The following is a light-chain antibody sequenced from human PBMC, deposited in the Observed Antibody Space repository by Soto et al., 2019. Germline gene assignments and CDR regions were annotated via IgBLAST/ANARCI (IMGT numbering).Light chain of an antibody. CDR2: LGS. CDR1: QSLLHSNGYNY. CDR3: QQYNSGTPIT. Sequence: DIVITQSPLSLPVTPGEPASISCRSSQSLLHSNGYNYLDWYLQKPGQSPQLLIYLGSNRASGVPDRFSGSGSGTEFTLTISSLQSEDFAVYYCQQYNSGTPITFGQGTRLEI. J-gene: IGKJ5*01. V-gene: IGKV2-28*01.